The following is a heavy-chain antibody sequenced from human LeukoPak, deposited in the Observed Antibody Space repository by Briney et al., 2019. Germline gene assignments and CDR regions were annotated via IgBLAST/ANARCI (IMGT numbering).Heavy chain of an antibody. V-gene: IGHV4-4*07. J-gene: IGHJ4*02. CDR1: GGSIRNYY. Sequence: SETLSLTCTVSGGSIRNYYWSCIRQPAGKGLEWIGRIYTSGTTHYNPSLKSRVTMSVGTSKNQFSLNLSSVTAADTAVYYCARFSSIAAAFDYWGLGTLVTVSS. CDR3: ARFSSIAAAFDY. CDR2: IYTSGTT. D-gene: IGHD6-13*01.